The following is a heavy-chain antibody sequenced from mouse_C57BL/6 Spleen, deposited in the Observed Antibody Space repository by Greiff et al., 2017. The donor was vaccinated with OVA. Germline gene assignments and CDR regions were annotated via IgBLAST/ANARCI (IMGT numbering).Heavy chain of an antibody. D-gene: IGHD1-1*01. V-gene: IGHV5-6*01. Sequence: EVQVVESGGDLVKPGGSLKLSCAASGFTFSSYGMSWVRQTPDKRLEWVATISSGGSYTYYPDSVKGRFTISRDNAKNTLYLQMSSLKSEDTAMYYCARHEDYGSSFYAMDYWGQGTSVTVSS. CDR1: GFTFSSYG. CDR3: ARHEDYGSSFYAMDY. J-gene: IGHJ4*01. CDR2: ISSGGSYT.